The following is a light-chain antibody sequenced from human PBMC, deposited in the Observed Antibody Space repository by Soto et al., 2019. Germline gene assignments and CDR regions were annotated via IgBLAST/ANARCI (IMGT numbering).Light chain of an antibody. CDR2: GTS. CDR1: QSISDY. J-gene: IGKJ2*01. V-gene: IGKV1-39*01. CDR3: QQSYTTANT. Sequence: DIQMTQFPSSLSASVGDRVTITCRASQSISDYLNWYQKKPGKAPKLLIYGTSYLQSEVPSRFSGMGSGTDFTLTISSLQLEDFATYFCQQSYTTANTFGQGTRLEIK.